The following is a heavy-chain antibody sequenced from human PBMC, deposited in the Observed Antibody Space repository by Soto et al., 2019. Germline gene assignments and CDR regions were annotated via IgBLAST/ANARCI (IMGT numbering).Heavy chain of an antibody. D-gene: IGHD2-15*01. CDR2: INPNSGDT. Sequence: QVQLVQSGAEVQRPGASVKVSCKTSGDTFIGYYMPWVRQAPGQGLAWMGWINPNSGDTKYAQKWQGGGSMTRDTSVSTADMELSRVKSDDTAVYDGAREGGYGSGGSCFDHWGQGTLVTVSS. V-gene: IGHV1-2*02. CDR1: GDTFIGYY. CDR3: AREGGYGSGGSCFDH. J-gene: IGHJ5*02.